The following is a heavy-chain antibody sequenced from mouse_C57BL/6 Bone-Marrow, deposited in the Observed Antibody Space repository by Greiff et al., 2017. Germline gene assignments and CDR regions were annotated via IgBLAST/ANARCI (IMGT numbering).Heavy chain of an antibody. CDR1: GYTFTSYW. V-gene: IGHV1-55*01. CDR2: IYPGSGST. J-gene: IGHJ1*03. Sequence: VQLQQPGAELVKPGASVKMSCKASGYTFTSYWITWVKQRPGQGLEWIGDIYPGSGSTNYNEKFKSKATLTVDTSSSTAYMQLSSLTSEDSAVYYCARRGYYYGSRGYFDVWGTGTTVTVSS. CDR3: ARRGYYYGSRGYFDV. D-gene: IGHD1-1*01.